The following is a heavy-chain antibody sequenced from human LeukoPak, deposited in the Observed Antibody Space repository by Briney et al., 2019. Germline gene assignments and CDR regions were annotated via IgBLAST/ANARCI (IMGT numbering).Heavy chain of an antibody. CDR1: GFTFSGSA. D-gene: IGHD4-11*01. V-gene: IGHV3-73*01. J-gene: IGHJ5*02. CDR3: TNASDGVDYSNYVRFDP. CDR2: IGSKANNYAT. Sequence: SGGSLKLSCAASGFTFSGSAMHWVRQASGKGLQWVGRIGSKANNYATAYTASVKGRFTISRDDSKNTAYLQMNSLTTEDTAVYYCTNASDGVDYSNYVRFDPWGQGTLVTVSS.